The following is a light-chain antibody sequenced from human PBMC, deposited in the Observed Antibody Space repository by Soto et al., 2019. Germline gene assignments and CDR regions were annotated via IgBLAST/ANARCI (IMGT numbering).Light chain of an antibody. J-gene: IGKJ1*01. Sequence: EIQMTQSPSSLSASVGDRVTITCQASQDISNYLNWYQQKPGKAPKLLIYDASNLETGVPSRFSGSGSGTDFTFTISSLQPEDIATYYCQQYDNLPRTFGQGTKVE. V-gene: IGKV1-33*01. CDR2: DAS. CDR3: QQYDNLPRT. CDR1: QDISNY.